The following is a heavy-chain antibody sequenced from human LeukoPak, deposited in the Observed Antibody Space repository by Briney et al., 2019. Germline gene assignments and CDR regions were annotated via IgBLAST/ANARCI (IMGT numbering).Heavy chain of an antibody. D-gene: IGHD3/OR15-3a*01. CDR2: ISSSSSTI. CDR3: AKGWTKSDY. Sequence: PGGSPRLSWAASGFTFGTNSINWVRRPPGKGLEWVSYISSSSSTIYYADSVKGRFTISRDNAKNSLYLQMNSLRAEDTAVYYCAKGWTKSDYWGQGTLVTVSS. V-gene: IGHV3-48*01. CDR1: GFTFGTNS. J-gene: IGHJ4*02.